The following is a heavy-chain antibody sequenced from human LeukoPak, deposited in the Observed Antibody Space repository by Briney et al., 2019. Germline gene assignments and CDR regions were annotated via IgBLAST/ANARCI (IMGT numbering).Heavy chain of an antibody. CDR1: GFTFSSYA. Sequence: GGSLRLXCAASGFTFSSYAMSWVRQAPGKGLEWVSAISGSGGSTYYADSVKGRFSISRDNSKNTLYLQMNSLRAEDTAVYYCAKLPRNWGPTYYFDYWGQGTLVTVSS. CDR2: ISGSGGST. CDR3: AKLPRNWGPTYYFDY. D-gene: IGHD7-27*01. J-gene: IGHJ4*02. V-gene: IGHV3-23*01.